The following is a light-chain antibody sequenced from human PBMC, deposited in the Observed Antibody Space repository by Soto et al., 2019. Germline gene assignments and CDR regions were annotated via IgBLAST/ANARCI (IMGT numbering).Light chain of an antibody. CDR3: QQYGSSPYT. V-gene: IGKV3-20*01. CDR2: GAS. J-gene: IGKJ2*01. CDR1: QSVSTYF. Sequence: IVLTQSPGTLSLSPGERATLSCRASQSVSTYFLAWYQHKPGQAPRLLIYGASSRATGIPDRFSGSGSGTDFTLTINRLEPEDFAVYYCQQYGSSPYTFGQGTKLEIK.